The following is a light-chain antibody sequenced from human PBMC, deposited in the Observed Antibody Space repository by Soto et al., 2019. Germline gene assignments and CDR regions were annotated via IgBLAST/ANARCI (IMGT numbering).Light chain of an antibody. V-gene: IGKV3-20*01. CDR2: AAS. Sequence: EIVLTQSPGTLSLSPGERATLSCRASQSVNNNYLAWYQHKPGQSPRLLIYAASNRARGIPDRFGGSGPGTAFTLTLSSLDPEDFAMYYRQQYCSAPWTFGQGTKVEI. J-gene: IGKJ1*01. CDR3: QQYCSAPWT. CDR1: QSVNNNY.